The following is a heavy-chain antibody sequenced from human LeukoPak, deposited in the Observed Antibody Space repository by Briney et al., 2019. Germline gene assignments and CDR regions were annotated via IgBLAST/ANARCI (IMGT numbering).Heavy chain of an antibody. CDR1: GYTLTELS. V-gene: IGHV1-24*01. Sequence: ASVKVSCKVSGYTLTELSMHWVRQAPGKGLEWMGGFDPEDDETIYAQKFQGRVTMTEDTSTDTAYMELSSLRSEDTAVYYCATDLGGDMTFDPWGQGTLVTVSS. J-gene: IGHJ5*02. CDR3: ATDLGGDMTFDP. CDR2: FDPEDDET. D-gene: IGHD3-16*01.